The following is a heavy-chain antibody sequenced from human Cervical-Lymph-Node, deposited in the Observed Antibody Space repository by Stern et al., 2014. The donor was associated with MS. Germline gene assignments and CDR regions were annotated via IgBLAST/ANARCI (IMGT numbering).Heavy chain of an antibody. CDR2: IYYSGGST. D-gene: IGHD1-26*01. CDR3: ARLDVALASGFDV. J-gene: IGHJ3*01. Sequence: MQLVESGPGLVRPSQTLSLTCTVSGASTSSGSYYWSWIRQHPEKGLEWIGCIYYSGGSTYYNPSLESRVTISLGTSKNQFSLNMRSMTAADTAVYYCARLDVALASGFDVWGQGTMITVSS. CDR1: GASTSSGSYY. V-gene: IGHV4-31*03.